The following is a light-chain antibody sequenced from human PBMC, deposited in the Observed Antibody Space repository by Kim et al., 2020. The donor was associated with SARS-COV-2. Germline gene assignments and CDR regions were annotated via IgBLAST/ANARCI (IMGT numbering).Light chain of an antibody. J-gene: IGKJ4*01. CDR3: QQYLKSPLT. V-gene: IGKV3-20*01. CDR1: QSVGSRY. CDR2: DTS. Sequence: EIVLTQSPVTLSLSPGERATLSCRANQSVGSRYLAWFQQKPGQPPRLLMYDTSKRATGVPDRFSGSGSGTDFTLTVSRLEAEDYAVYYCQQYLKSPLTFGGGTKVDIK.